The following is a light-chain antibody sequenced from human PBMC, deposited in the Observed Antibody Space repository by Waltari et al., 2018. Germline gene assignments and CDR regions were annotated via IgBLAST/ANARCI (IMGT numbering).Light chain of an antibody. CDR1: QNINRF. J-gene: IGKJ1*01. CDR2: GAT. V-gene: IGKV1-39*01. CDR3: QQSYSTLTWT. Sequence: DIQMTQSPSSLSASVGDTVTITGRASQNINRFLNWYQQESGRAPKLLISGATSLQNGVPSRFSGSGFGTDFTLTISSLQPEDFATYYCQQSYSTLTWTFGQGTKVEI.